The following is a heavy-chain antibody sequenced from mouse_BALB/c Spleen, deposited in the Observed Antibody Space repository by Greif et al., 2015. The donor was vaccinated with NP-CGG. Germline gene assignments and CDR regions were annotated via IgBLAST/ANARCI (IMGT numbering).Heavy chain of an antibody. D-gene: IGHD2-12*01. V-gene: IGHV14-3*02. Sequence: EVKLVESGAELVKPGASVKLSCTASGFNINDTYMHWVKQRPEQGLEWIGRIDPANGNTKYDPKFQGKATITADTSSNTAYLQLSSLTSEDTAVYYRARNDGFAYWGQGTLITVSA. CDR3: ARNDGFAY. CDR2: IDPANGNT. J-gene: IGHJ3*01. CDR1: GFNINDTY.